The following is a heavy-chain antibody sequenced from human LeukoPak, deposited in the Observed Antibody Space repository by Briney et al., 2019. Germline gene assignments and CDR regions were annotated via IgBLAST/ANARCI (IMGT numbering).Heavy chain of an antibody. CDR2: INHSEST. CDR1: GGSFSGYF. Sequence: PSETLSLTCAVYGGSFSGYFWSWIRQPPGKGLEWIGEINHSESTNYNPSLKSRVTISVDTSKNQFSLKLTSVTAADSAVYYCARDCRSSSCYLDYWSQGTLVTVSS. J-gene: IGHJ4*02. D-gene: IGHD2-2*01. CDR3: ARDCRSSSCYLDY. V-gene: IGHV4-34*01.